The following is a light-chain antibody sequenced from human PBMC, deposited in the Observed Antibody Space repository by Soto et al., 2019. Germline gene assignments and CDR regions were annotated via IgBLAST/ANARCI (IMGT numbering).Light chain of an antibody. CDR1: RSDVGSSNT. V-gene: IGLV2-23*01. Sequence: QSALTQPASVSGSPGQSITISCTGTRSDVGSSNTVSWYQHNPGQAPRLIIYEGTERPSGISDRFSGSKSGNTASLTISGLQAEDEADYYCCSKGSSSTYVLGTRTKLTVL. J-gene: IGLJ1*01. CDR3: CSKGSSSTYV. CDR2: EGT.